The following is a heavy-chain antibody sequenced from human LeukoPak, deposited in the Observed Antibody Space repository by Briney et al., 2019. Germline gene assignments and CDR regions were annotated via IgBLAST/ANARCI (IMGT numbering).Heavy chain of an antibody. V-gene: IGHV4-34*01. CDR2: INHSGST. J-gene: IGHJ4*02. CDR1: GGSFSGYY. Sequence: PSETLSLTCAVYGGSFSGYYWSWIRQPPGKGLEWIGEINHSGSTNYNPSLKSRVTISVDTSKNQFSLKLSSVTAADTAVYYCARSDSRYCSGGSCYSPFPFDYWGQGTLVTVSS. CDR3: ARSDSRYCSGGSCYSPFPFDY. D-gene: IGHD2-15*01.